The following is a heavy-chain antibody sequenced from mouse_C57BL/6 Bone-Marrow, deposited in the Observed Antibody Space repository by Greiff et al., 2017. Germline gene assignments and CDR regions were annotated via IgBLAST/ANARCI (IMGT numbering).Heavy chain of an antibody. Sequence: VMLVESGPGLVAPSQSLPITCTVSGFSLTSYGVHWVRQPPGKGLEWLVVIRSDGSTTYNSALKSRLSISKDNSKSQVFLKMNSLQTDDTAMYYCARHGDYYYGSSYVHAMDYWGQGTSVTVAS. J-gene: IGHJ4*01. CDR2: IRSDGST. CDR1: GFSLTSYG. CDR3: ARHGDYYYGSSYVHAMDY. V-gene: IGHV2-6-1*01. D-gene: IGHD1-1*01.